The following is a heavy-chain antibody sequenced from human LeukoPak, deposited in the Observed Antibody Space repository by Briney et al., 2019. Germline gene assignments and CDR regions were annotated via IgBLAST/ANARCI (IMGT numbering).Heavy chain of an antibody. CDR3: ATGLYGDYVRDY. CDR2: FDPEDGET. Sequence: ASVKVSCKASGYTFTGYYMHWVRQAPGQGLEWMGGFDPEDGETIYAQKFQGRVTMTEDTSTDTAYMELSSLRSEDTAVYYCATGLYGDYVRDYWGQGTLVTVSS. J-gene: IGHJ4*02. CDR1: GYTFTGYY. V-gene: IGHV1-24*01. D-gene: IGHD4-17*01.